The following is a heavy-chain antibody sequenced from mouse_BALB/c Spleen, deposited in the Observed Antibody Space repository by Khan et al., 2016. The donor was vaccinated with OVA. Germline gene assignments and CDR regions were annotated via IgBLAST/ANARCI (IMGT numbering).Heavy chain of an antibody. Sequence: QVQLKESGAELARPGASVKMSCKASGYTFTSYTMHWVKQRPGQGLEWIGYINPSNGYTNYNQKFRDKATLTADKSSSTAYMQLSSLTSEDSAVYYCAVVGAYHANYGAWFAYWGQGTLVTVSA. CDR3: AVVGAYHANYGAWFAY. D-gene: IGHD2-10*01. V-gene: IGHV1-4*01. J-gene: IGHJ3*01. CDR1: GYTFTSYT. CDR2: INPSNGYT.